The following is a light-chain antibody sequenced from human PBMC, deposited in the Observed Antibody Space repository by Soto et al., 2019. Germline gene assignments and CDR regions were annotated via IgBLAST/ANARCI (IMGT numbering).Light chain of an antibody. V-gene: IGKV3-20*01. CDR3: QQYGSSGT. J-gene: IGKJ1*01. CDR1: QSVSSY. CDR2: DAS. Sequence: EILFTPSPASLSLSPAARASLSCRASQSVSSYLAWYQQKPGQASRLLIYDASNRATGIPARFSGSGSGTDFTLTISRLEPEDFAVYYCQQYGSSGTFGQGTKVDIK.